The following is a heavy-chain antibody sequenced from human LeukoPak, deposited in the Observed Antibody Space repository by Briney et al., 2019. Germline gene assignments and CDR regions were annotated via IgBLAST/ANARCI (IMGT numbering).Heavy chain of an antibody. CDR3: ARLPDP. V-gene: IGHV4-4*02. CDR2: IYHSGST. Sequence: RTSGTLSLTCAVSGVSISSNNWWNWLRQPPGKGLEWIGEIYHSGSTNYNPSLKSRVTISVDKSKNQFSLKLSSVTAADTAVYYCARLPDPWGQGTLVTVSS. CDR1: GVSISSNNW. J-gene: IGHJ5*02.